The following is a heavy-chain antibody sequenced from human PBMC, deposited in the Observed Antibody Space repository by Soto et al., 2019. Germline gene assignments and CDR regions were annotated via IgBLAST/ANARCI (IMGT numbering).Heavy chain of an antibody. D-gene: IGHD3-10*01. V-gene: IGHV2-5*01. CDR3: AHSLYYGSGSYYNPPYY. CDR2: LYWNDDK. Sequence: SGPTLVNPTQTLTLTCTFSGFSLSTSGVGVGWIRQPPGKALEWLALLYWNDDKRYSPSLKSRLTITKDPSKNQVVLTMTNMDPVDTATYYCAHSLYYGSGSYYNPPYYWGQGTLVTVSS. J-gene: IGHJ4*02. CDR1: GFSLSTSGVG.